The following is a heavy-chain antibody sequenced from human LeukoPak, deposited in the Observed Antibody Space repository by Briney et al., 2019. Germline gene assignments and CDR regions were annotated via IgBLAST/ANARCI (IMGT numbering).Heavy chain of an antibody. CDR2: ISSSSSFV. J-gene: IGHJ4*02. Sequence: GGSLRLSCAASGFTFSSYSMNWVRQAPGKGLEWVSSISSSSSFVYYADSVKGRFTISRDNAKNSLYPQMNSLRAEDTAVYYCARDLRVQLWLEFDYWGQGTLVTVSS. V-gene: IGHV3-21*01. D-gene: IGHD5-18*01. CDR1: GFTFSSYS. CDR3: ARDLRVQLWLEFDY.